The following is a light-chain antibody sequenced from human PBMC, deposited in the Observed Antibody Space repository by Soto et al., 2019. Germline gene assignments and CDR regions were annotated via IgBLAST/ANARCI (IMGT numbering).Light chain of an antibody. CDR2: EDT. V-gene: IGLV2-23*01. J-gene: IGLJ1*01. Sequence: QSALTQPASVSGSPGQSITISCTGTSSDVGSYDLVSWYQRHPGTGPKLMIYEDTKRPSGVSNRFSGSKSGNTASLTISGLQAEDEADYYCCSYAGSTTDVFGTGTKVTVL. CDR1: SSDVGSYDL. CDR3: CSYAGSTTDV.